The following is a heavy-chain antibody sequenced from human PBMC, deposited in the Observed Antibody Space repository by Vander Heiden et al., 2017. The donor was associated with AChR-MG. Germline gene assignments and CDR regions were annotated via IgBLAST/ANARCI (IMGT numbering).Heavy chain of an antibody. Sequence: QITLKESGPTLVNPTQTLTLTCTFAGFSLSTSGVGVGWIRQPPGKALEWLALIYWDDDKRYSPSLKGRRTITKDTSKNQVVLTMTNMDPVDTATYYCAHTDDLTIVGVAKTANDAFDIWGQGTMVTVSS. J-gene: IGHJ3*02. V-gene: IGHV2-5*02. CDR3: AHTDDLTIVGVAKTANDAFDI. CDR2: IYWDDDK. CDR1: GFSLSTSGVG. D-gene: IGHD3-3*01.